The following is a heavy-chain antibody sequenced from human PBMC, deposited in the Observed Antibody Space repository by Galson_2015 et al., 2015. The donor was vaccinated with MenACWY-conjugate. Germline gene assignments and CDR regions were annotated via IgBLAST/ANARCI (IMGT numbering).Heavy chain of an antibody. CDR1: GYSLTNYW. Sequence: QSGEEVKKPGESLKISCTGSGYSLTNYWIGWASEMPGKGLEWMGVINTANSETIYSPSFQGQVTISADDSISTAYLQWTSLKAWDTAMYYCARHPPGGRGLDVWVRGTTVTVSS. J-gene: IGHJ6*02. D-gene: IGHD1-26*01. CDR2: INTANSET. V-gene: IGHV5-51*01. CDR3: ARHPPGGRGLDV.